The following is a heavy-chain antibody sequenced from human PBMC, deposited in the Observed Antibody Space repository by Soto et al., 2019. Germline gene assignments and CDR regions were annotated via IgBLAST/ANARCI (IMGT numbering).Heavy chain of an antibody. CDR3: AKDIGVRYDYHYYGMHL. V-gene: IGHV3-9*01. J-gene: IGHJ6*02. Sequence: EVQLVESGGGLVQPGRSLRLSCAASGFTFDDYAMHWVRQAPGKGLEWVSGISWNSGSIGYADSVKGRFTISRDNAKNSLYLKMSSLESEDTALYLCAKDIGVRYDYHYYGMHLWGQGTTVTVSS. D-gene: IGHD2-8*01. CDR1: GFTFDDYA. CDR2: ISWNSGSI.